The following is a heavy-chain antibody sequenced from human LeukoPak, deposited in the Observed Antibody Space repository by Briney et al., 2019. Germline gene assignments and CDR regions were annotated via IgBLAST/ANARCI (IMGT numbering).Heavy chain of an antibody. J-gene: IGHJ5*02. D-gene: IGHD2-2*01. CDR3: ARSVVPAAQNWFDP. CDR2: IYYSGST. V-gene: IGHV4-38-2*01. Sequence: SETLSLTCVVSGYSISSAYYWGWIRQPPGKGLEWIGSIYYSGSTYYNPSLKSRVTISVDTSKNQSSLKLSSVTAADTAVYYCARSVVPAAQNWFDPWGQGTLVTVSS. CDR1: GYSISSAYY.